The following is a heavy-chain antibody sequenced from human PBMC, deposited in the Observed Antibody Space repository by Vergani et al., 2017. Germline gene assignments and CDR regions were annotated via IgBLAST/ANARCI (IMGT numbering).Heavy chain of an antibody. J-gene: IGHJ4*02. Sequence: QVQLVESGGGVVQPGRSLRLSCAASGFTFSSYGMHWVRQAPGKGLEWVAVIWYVGSNKYYADSVKGRFTISRDNSKNTMYLQMKRLRAEDTAVYYCARAHKGSTMVRGARPLDYWGQGTLVRVSS. V-gene: IGHV3-33*01. CDR3: ARAHKGSTMVRGARPLDY. CDR1: GFTFSSYG. CDR2: IWYVGSNK. D-gene: IGHD3-10*01.